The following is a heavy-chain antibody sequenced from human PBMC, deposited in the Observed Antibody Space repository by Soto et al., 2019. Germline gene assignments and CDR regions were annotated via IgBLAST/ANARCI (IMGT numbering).Heavy chain of an antibody. CDR2: IRSKANSYAT. V-gene: IGHV3-73*01. J-gene: IGHJ6*02. Sequence: LSCAASGFTFSGSAMHWVRQASGKGLEWVGRIRSKANSYATAYAASVKGRFTISRDDSKNTAYLQMNSLKTEDTAVYYCTRPGGYGDSGGSGKPRAYYYGMDVWGQGTTVTVSS. CDR3: TRPGGYGDSGGSGKPRAYYYGMDV. D-gene: IGHD4-17*01. CDR1: GFTFSGSA.